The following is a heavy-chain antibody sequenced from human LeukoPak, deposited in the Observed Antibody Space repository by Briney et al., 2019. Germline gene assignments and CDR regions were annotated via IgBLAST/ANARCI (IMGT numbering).Heavy chain of an antibody. Sequence: GGSLRLSCAASGFTFRSYGMSWVRQAPGKGLEWVSGISGGGAGTYYADSVKGRFTISRDNSKNTLYLQMNSLRAEDTAVYYCARGPSGYHNTGGQGTLVTVSS. CDR3: ARGPSGYHNT. J-gene: IGHJ4*02. V-gene: IGHV3-23*01. CDR1: GFTFRSYG. CDR2: ISGGGAGT. D-gene: IGHD5-12*01.